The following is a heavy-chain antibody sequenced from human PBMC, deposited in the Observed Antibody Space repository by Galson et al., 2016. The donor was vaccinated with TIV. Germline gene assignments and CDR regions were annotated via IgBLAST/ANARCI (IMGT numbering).Heavy chain of an antibody. V-gene: IGHV3-7*03. CDR2: INHDGSQK. D-gene: IGHD6-13*01. J-gene: IGHJ4*02. CDR3: ASAVGALAAL. Sequence: SLRLSCAASGFTFTNYWMHWVRQAPGKGLEWVANINHDGSQKYYVDSVKGRFTISRDNAKNSLYLQMSGLRPEDTAFYYCASAVGALAALWGQGTLVTVSS. CDR1: GFTFTNYW.